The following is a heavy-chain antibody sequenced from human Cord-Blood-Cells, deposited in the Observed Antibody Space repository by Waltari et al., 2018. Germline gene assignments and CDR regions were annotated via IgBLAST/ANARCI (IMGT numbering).Heavy chain of an antibody. CDR2: IIPIVGTA. CDR1: GATCSSYA. J-gene: IGHJ3*02. Sequence: QAQLVQSGAEVQKPGSPVKVSRTAAGATCSSYAIRWVRQAPGQGLEWVGEIIPIVGTANYAQKFQGRVTITADESTSTAYMELSSLRSEDTAVYYCARRAGGPFDAFDIWGQGTMVTVSS. V-gene: IGHV1-69*12. CDR3: ARRAGGPFDAFDI. D-gene: IGHD3-16*01.